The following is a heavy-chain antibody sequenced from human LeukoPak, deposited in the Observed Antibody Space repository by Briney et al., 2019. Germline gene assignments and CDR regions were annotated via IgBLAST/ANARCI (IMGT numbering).Heavy chain of an antibody. D-gene: IGHD6-13*01. J-gene: IGHJ2*01. CDR3: ARVYYSNSYDYWYFDL. CDR2: IYYSGST. Sequence: PSETLSLTCTVSNYSISSGYYWGWIRQPPGKGLEWIAYIYYSGSTNYNPSLKSRVTISVDTSKNQFSLKLSSVTAADTAVYYCARVYYSNSYDYWYFDLWGRGTLVTVSS. V-gene: IGHV4-61*01. CDR1: NYSISSGYY.